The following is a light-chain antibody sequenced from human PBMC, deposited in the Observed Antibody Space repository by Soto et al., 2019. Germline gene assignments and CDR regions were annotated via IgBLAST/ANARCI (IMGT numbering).Light chain of an antibody. J-gene: IGKJ1*01. Sequence: EIVFTQAPDTWSVSPGERVTLCCRASQNIFSNYLAWYQQKPGQAPRLLIYGASTRATGIADRFSGGGSGTDFTLTISRLEPEDFAVYHCQQYGRSWTFGQGTKVDIK. CDR1: QNIFSNY. CDR3: QQYGRSWT. CDR2: GAS. V-gene: IGKV3-20*01.